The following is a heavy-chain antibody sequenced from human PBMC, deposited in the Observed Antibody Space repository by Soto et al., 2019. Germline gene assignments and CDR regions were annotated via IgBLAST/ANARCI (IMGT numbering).Heavy chain of an antibody. V-gene: IGHV4-30-2*01. D-gene: IGHD2-2*01. CDR3: ARGRLLLTAAIRYSWFEP. J-gene: IGHJ5*02. Sequence: PSETVSLTCAFSVDSISSGGYSYNWIRQPPWKGLEWIGYIYHSGSTYYNPSLKSRVTMSVDTSKNQFSLKLRSVTAADTAVYYCARGRLLLTAAIRYSWFEPLGQGTLVNVSS. CDR2: IYHSGST. CDR1: VDSISSGGYS.